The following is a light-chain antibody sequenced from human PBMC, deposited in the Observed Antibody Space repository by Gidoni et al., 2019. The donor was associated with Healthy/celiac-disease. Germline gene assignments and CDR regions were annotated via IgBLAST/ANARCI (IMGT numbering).Light chain of an antibody. Sequence: QSALTQPASVSGSPGQSIPISCTGTSSDVGGYNYFSWYQQHPGKAPKLMIYDVSNRPSGVSNRFSGSKSGNTASLTSSGLQAEDEADYYCSSYTSSSTLYVFGTGTKVTVL. CDR1: SSDVGGYNY. J-gene: IGLJ1*01. CDR3: SSYTSSSTLYV. CDR2: DVS. V-gene: IGLV2-14*01.